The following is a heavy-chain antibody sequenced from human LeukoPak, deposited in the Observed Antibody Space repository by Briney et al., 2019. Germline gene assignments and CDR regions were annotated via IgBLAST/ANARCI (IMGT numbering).Heavy chain of an antibody. D-gene: IGHD3-9*01. CDR1: GYTFTGYY. CDR2: INPNSGGT. CDR3: ARDLFDILTGYYYGMDV. Sequence: ASVKVSCKASGYTFTGYYMHWVRQAPGQGLEWMGWINPNSGGTNYAQKFQGRVTKTRDTSISTAYMELSRLRSDDTAVYYCARDLFDILTGYYYGMDVWGQGTTVTVSS. J-gene: IGHJ6*02. V-gene: IGHV1-2*02.